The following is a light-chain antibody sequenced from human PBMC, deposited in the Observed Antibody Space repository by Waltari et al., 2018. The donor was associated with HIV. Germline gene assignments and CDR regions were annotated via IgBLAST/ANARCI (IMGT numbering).Light chain of an antibody. V-gene: IGKV1-17*01. CDR3: LQYRSFSRT. CDR1: QDIRSD. J-gene: IGKJ4*01. Sequence: DIQMTQSPSSLSASVGDRVAITCRASQDIRSDLGWFQQRPGKAPKRLIFAASSLQSGVPSRFNGSRSGTDFTLTINGLQPEDFATYYCLQYRSFSRTFGGGTKVEV. CDR2: AAS.